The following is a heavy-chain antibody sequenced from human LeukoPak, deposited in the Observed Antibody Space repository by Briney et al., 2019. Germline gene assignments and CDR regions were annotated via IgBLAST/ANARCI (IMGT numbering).Heavy chain of an antibody. D-gene: IGHD4-17*01. J-gene: IGHJ4*02. Sequence: PGGSLRLSCAASGFTLSSYAMHWVRQAPGKGLEWVAVISYDGSNKYYADSVKDRFTISRDNSKNTLYLQMNSLRAEDTAVYYCARGSTVTKSPYVFDYWGQGTLVTVSS. CDR2: ISYDGSNK. CDR3: ARGSTVTKSPYVFDY. V-gene: IGHV3-30*04. CDR1: GFTLSSYA.